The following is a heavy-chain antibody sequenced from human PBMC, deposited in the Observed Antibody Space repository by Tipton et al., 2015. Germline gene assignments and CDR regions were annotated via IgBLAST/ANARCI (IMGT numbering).Heavy chain of an antibody. CDR1: GFTFNTYW. V-gene: IGHV3-7*01. Sequence: SLRLSCAASGFTFNTYWMNWVRQIPGKGLEWVANIKYDGTEIPYVESVRGRFTVSRDNARNSLYLQLDTLRAEDTAIYYCARGTVGLPGVDYWGQGTLVTVSS. CDR2: IKYDGTEI. J-gene: IGHJ4*02. D-gene: IGHD3/OR15-3a*01. CDR3: ARGTVGLPGVDY.